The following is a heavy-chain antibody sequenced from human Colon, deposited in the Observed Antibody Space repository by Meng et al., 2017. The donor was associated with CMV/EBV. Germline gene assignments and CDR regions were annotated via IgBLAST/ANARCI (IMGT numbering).Heavy chain of an antibody. CDR2: IYNGGIT. V-gene: IGHV4-59*11. D-gene: IGHD2-8*01. J-gene: IGHJ4*02. CDR3: ARECNGEACYPAGADY. CDR1: GDSITAHY. Sequence: QVHLQESGPGLVMPSETLSLTCTVSGDSITAHYWSWIRQPPGKGLEWIANIYNGGITHYSPSLRSRVIISMDTSKNQFSLKMTSVTAADTAVYYCARECNGEACYPAGADYWGQGTLVTGSS.